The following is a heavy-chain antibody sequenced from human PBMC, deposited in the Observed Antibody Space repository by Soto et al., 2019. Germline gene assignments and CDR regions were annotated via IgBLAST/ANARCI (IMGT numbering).Heavy chain of an antibody. CDR2: IVVGSGNT. J-gene: IGHJ3*02. V-gene: IGHV1-58*02. CDR3: AADLLGYCSSTSCYAGGAFDI. D-gene: IGHD2-2*01. Sequence: SVKVSCKASGFTFTSSAMQWVRQARGQRLEWIGWIVVGSGNTNYAQKFQERVTITRDMSTSTAYMELSSLRSEDTAVYYCAADLLGYCSSTSCYAGGAFDIWGQGTMVTVSS. CDR1: GFTFTSSA.